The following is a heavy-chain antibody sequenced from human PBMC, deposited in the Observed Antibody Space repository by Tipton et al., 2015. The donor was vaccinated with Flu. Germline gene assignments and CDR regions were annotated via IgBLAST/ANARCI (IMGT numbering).Heavy chain of an antibody. D-gene: IGHD3/OR15-3a*01. V-gene: IGHV5-51*01. CDR3: ARYFDFWSGNPPYGMDV. Sequence: QLVQSGAEVKKPGESLRISCKGSGYIFANYRIAWVRQMPGKGLEWMGIIYPGDSETTYSPSFQGQVTISADRSISTAYLQWSSLRASDTAIYYCARYFDFWSGNPPYGMDVWGQGTTVTVSS. J-gene: IGHJ6*02. CDR2: IYPGDSET. CDR1: GYIFANYR.